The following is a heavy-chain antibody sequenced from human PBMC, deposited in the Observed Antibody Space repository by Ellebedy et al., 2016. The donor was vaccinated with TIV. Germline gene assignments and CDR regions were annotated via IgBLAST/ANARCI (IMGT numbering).Heavy chain of an antibody. Sequence: GESLKISXAASGSTFSDYYMSWIRQAPGKGLEWVSSISSTSSYTNYADSVKGRFTISRDNAKNSLYLQMNSLRAEDTAVYSCARAFYGASQGGFDPWGQGTLVTVSS. CDR2: ISSTSSYT. D-gene: IGHD3-10*01. CDR1: GSTFSDYY. CDR3: ARAFYGASQGGFDP. J-gene: IGHJ5*02. V-gene: IGHV3-11*06.